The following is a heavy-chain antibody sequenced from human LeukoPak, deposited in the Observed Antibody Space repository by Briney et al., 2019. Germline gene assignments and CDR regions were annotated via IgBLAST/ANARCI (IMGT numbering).Heavy chain of an antibody. CDR1: GYTFSSYG. D-gene: IGHD3-9*01. J-gene: IGHJ4*01. CDR3: ARVDLLTGYYFFDY. Sequence: ASVKVSCKASGYTFSSYGISWVRQAPGQGLEWVGWIRGNNGDTNYAQKFQGRVIMTTDTSTSTAYMELRSLRSDETAVYYCARVDLLTGYYFFDYWGHGTLVTVSS. CDR2: IRGNNGDT. V-gene: IGHV1-18*01.